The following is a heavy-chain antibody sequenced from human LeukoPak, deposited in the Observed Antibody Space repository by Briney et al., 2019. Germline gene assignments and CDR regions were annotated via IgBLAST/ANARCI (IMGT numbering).Heavy chain of an antibody. CDR3: ARGRYRSSTSCLNWFDP. J-gene: IGHJ5*02. CDR1: GGTFSSYA. D-gene: IGHD2-2*01. CDR2: IIPIFGTA. V-gene: IGHV1-69*13. Sequence: ASVKVSCKASGGTFSSYAISWVRQAPGQGLEWMGGIIPIFGTANYAQKFQGRVTITADESTSTAYMELSSLRSEDTAVYYCARGRYRSSTSCLNWFDPWGQGTLVTVSS.